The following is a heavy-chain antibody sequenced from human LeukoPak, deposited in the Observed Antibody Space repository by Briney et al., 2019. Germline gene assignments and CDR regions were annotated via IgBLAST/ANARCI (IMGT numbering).Heavy chain of an antibody. CDR3: TKNREPDNGWDLDY. Sequence: GGSLRLSCAASGFTFSKYAMNWVRQAPGKGLEWVSAILAGGATYYADPVKGRFTISRDSSTNTLYLQMNSLRVDDTAIYYCTKNREPDNGWDLDYWGQGTLFIVSS. CDR1: GFTFSKYA. J-gene: IGHJ4*01. CDR2: ILAGGAT. D-gene: IGHD6-19*01. V-gene: IGHV3-23*01.